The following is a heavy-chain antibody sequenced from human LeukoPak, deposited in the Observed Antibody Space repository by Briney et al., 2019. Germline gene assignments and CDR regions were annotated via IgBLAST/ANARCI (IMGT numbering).Heavy chain of an antibody. Sequence: GGSLRLTCAASGFTFSTYWMNWVRQAPGKGLEWVANIKEVGSEKNYVDSVKGRFTISRDNAKNSLFLQMNGLRAEDTAVYYCFGGTDVWGKGTTVTVSS. CDR2: IKEVGSEK. CDR1: GFTFSTYW. D-gene: IGHD3-10*01. CDR3: FGGTDV. J-gene: IGHJ6*04. V-gene: IGHV3-7*03.